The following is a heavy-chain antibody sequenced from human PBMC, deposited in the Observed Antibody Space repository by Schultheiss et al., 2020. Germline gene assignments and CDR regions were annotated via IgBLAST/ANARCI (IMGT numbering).Heavy chain of an antibody. J-gene: IGHJ6*03. CDR3: ARVRQSSSSWYYYYYYMDI. D-gene: IGHD6-13*01. V-gene: IGHV3-30*04. CDR2: IWYDGSNK. CDR1: GFTFSSYA. Sequence: GGSLRLSCAASGFTFSSYAMHWVRQAPGKGLEWVAVIWYDGSNKYYADSVKGRFTISRDNAKNTVHLQMNSLRAEDTAVYYCARVRQSSSSWYYYYYYMDIWGKGTTVTVSS.